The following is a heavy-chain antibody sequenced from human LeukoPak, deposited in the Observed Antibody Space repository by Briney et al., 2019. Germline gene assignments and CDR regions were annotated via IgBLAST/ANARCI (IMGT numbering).Heavy chain of an antibody. V-gene: IGHV3-74*01. D-gene: IGHD6-13*01. CDR2: INTDGSTT. Sequence: GGSLRLSCAASGFTFSSYWMHCVRHAPGKGLVWVSRINTDGSTTNYADCVKGRFTISRDNAKKMLYMQMNSLRAEDTAVYYCARDGTAAQFDYWGKGTLVSVSS. J-gene: IGHJ4*02. CDR3: ARDGTAAQFDY. CDR1: GFTFSSYW.